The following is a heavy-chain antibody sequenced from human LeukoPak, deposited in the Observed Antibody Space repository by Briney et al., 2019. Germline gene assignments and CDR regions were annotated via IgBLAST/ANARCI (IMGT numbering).Heavy chain of an antibody. J-gene: IGHJ4*02. CDR3: AKVNRGYDIYYFDY. D-gene: IGHD5-12*01. CDR1: GFTFSSYG. Sequence: PGRSLRLSCAASGFTFSSYGMHWVRQAPGKGLEWVAVISYDGSNKYYADSVKGRFTISRDNSKNTLYLQMNSLRAEDTAVYYCAKVNRGYDIYYFDYWGQGTLVTVSS. V-gene: IGHV3-30*18. CDR2: ISYDGSNK.